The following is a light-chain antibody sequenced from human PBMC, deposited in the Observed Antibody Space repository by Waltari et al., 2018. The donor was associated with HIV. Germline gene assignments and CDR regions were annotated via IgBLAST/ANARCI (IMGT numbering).Light chain of an antibody. CDR3: AAWDVSLSGNWV. CDR2: RNN. CDR1: SSNIGSNY. Sequence: SVLTQPPSASGTPGQRVTISCSGISSNIGSNYVYWYQQFPGTTPKLLIYRNNQRPFGVPDRFSGSKSGTSASLASSGLRSEDEADYYCAAWDVSLSGNWVFGGGTKLTVL. V-gene: IGLV1-47*01. J-gene: IGLJ3*02.